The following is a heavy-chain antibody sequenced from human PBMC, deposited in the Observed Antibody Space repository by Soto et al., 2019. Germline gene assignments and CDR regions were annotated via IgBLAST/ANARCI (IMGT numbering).Heavy chain of an antibody. CDR2: ISAHNGNI. CDR1: GYTCTSYG. CDR3: AIGRSWDY. J-gene: IGHJ4*02. Sequence: QVHLVQSGAEVKKPGASVKVSCQASGYTCTSYGIAGVRQAPGQGLEWMGWISAHNGNIDYAQKLQGRVIVTRDTTTSTAYMELRSLISDDTAVYYCAIGRSWDYWGQGAMVTVSS. V-gene: IGHV1-18*01.